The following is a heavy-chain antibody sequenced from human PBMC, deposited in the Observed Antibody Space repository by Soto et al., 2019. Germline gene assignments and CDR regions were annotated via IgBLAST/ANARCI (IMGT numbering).Heavy chain of an antibody. Sequence: SETLSLTCTVAGVSISSYYWSWIRQPPGKGLEWIGYIYYSGSTNYNPSLKSRVTISVDTSKNQFSLKLSSVTAADTAVYYCARLRHCSSTSCYPYYYYYMDVWGKGTTVTVSS. J-gene: IGHJ6*03. V-gene: IGHV4-59*08. D-gene: IGHD2-2*01. CDR1: GVSISSYY. CDR3: ARLRHCSSTSCYPYYYYYMDV. CDR2: IYYSGST.